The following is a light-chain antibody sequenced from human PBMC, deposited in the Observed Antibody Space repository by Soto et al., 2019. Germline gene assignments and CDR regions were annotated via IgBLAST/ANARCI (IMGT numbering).Light chain of an antibody. CDR2: LGS. CDR3: LQALQTPFT. CDR1: QSLLHSNGYNY. V-gene: IGKV2-28*01. Sequence: DIVMTQSPLSLPVTPGEPASISCRSSQSLLHSNGYNYLDWYLQKPGQSPQLLIYLGSNRASGVPDKFSGIGVRTKFTLKISRVEAEDVGVYYCLQALQTPFTFGPGTKVDIK. J-gene: IGKJ3*01.